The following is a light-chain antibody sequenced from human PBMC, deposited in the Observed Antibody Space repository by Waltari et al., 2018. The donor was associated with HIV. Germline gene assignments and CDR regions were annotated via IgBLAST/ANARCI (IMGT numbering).Light chain of an antibody. CDR1: QSVSSS. CDR3: QQYSNWPPVT. V-gene: IGKV3D-15*01. Sequence: EIVMTQSPATLSVSPGERVTLSCRASQSVSSSLAWYQQRPGQTPRLLIYDASTRATGIPARFSGSGYETEFTLTISSLQSEDFAIYYCQQYSNWPPVTFGGGTKVEI. J-gene: IGKJ4*01. CDR2: DAS.